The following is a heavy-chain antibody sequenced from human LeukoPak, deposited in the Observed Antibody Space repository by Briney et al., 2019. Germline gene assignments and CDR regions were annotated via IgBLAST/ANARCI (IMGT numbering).Heavy chain of an antibody. Sequence: GSSVKVSCKASGGTFSSYAISWVRQAPGQGLEWMGGIIPIFGTANYAQKFQGRVTITADESTSTAYMELSSLRSEDTAVYYCARHLWSGYYYGMDAWGQGTTVTVSS. V-gene: IGHV1-69*01. CDR1: GGTFSSYA. D-gene: IGHD3-3*01. CDR3: ARHLWSGYYYGMDA. CDR2: IIPIFGTA. J-gene: IGHJ6*02.